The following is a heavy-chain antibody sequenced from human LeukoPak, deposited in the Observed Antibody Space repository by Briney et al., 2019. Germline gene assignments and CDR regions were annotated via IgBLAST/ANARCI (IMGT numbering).Heavy chain of an antibody. CDR3: ARAGYCSGGSCPNVRFDY. CDR2: IYHSGST. J-gene: IGHJ4*02. CDR1: GGSISSSNW. V-gene: IGHV4-4*02. D-gene: IGHD2-15*01. Sequence: SETLSLTCAVPGGSISSSNWWSWVRQPPGKGLEWIGEIYHSGSTNYNPSLKSRVTISVDKSKNQFSLKLSSVTAADTAVYYCARAGYCSGGSCPNVRFDYWGQGTLVTVSS.